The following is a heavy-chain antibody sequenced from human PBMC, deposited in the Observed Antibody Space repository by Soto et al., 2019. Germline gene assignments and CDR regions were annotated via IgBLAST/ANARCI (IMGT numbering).Heavy chain of an antibody. V-gene: IGHV1-18*01. CDR1: GYTFTSYG. Sequence: VQLVQSGAEVKKPGASVKVSCKASGYTFTSYGISWVRQAPGQGLEWMGWISAYNGNTNYAQKLQGRVTMTTDTSTSTAYKELRSLRSDDTAVYYCASDGLTYYYDSSGYDPNWFDPWGQGTLVTVSS. J-gene: IGHJ5*02. CDR2: ISAYNGNT. D-gene: IGHD3-22*01. CDR3: ASDGLTYYYDSSGYDPNWFDP.